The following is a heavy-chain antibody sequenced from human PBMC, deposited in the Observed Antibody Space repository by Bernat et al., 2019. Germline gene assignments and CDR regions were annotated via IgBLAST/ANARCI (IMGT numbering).Heavy chain of an antibody. J-gene: IGHJ6*02. V-gene: IGHV3-15*07. Sequence: VQLVESGGGVVQPGRSLRLSCAASGFTFSNAWMNWVRQAPGKGLEWVGRIKSKTDGGTTDYAAPVKGRFTISRDDSKNTLYLQMNSLKTEDTAVYYCTTGGMPGDYYYGMDVWGQGTTVTVSS. D-gene: IGHD2-2*01. CDR1: GFTFSNAW. CDR2: IKSKTDGGTT. CDR3: TTGGMPGDYYYGMDV.